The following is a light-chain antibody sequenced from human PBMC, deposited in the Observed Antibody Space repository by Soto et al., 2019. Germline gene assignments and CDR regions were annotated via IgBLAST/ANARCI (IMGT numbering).Light chain of an antibody. Sequence: EIVLTQSPATLSMTPGERATLSCRASQSVSTYLGWYQQKPGQAPGLLIYDASNRATGTPDRFSGSGSGTDFTLTISSLEPEDFAVYYCQQRSNWPLTFGPGTKVDIK. CDR1: QSVSTY. V-gene: IGKV3-11*01. CDR3: QQRSNWPLT. CDR2: DAS. J-gene: IGKJ3*01.